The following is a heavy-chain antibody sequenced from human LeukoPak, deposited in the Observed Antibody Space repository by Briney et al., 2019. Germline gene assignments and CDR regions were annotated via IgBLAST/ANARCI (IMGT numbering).Heavy chain of an antibody. Sequence: PGGSLRLSCAASGFTFITDAMHWVRQGPGKGLEWVAVISYGGSNKYYADSVKGRFTISRDNSKNTLYLQMNSLRAEDTAVYYCAKDGAVAEFDYWGQGTLVTVSS. D-gene: IGHD6-19*01. CDR3: AKDGAVAEFDY. J-gene: IGHJ4*02. CDR1: GFTFITDA. V-gene: IGHV3-30-3*01. CDR2: ISYGGSNK.